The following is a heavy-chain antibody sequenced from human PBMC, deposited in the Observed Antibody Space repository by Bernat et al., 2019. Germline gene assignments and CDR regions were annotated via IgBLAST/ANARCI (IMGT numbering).Heavy chain of an antibody. Sequence: EVQLSESGGGLVQPGGSLRLSCAASGFTFSSYAMSWARQAPGKGLEWVAGITESGGNTYYVDSVKGRFTISRDNSKNTLYLQINSLRAEDTAVYYCAKRYSTSWYVEQWGQGTLVTVSS. CDR1: GFTFSSYA. CDR3: AKRYSTSWYVEQ. V-gene: IGHV3-23*01. CDR2: ITESGGNT. D-gene: IGHD6-13*01. J-gene: IGHJ1*01.